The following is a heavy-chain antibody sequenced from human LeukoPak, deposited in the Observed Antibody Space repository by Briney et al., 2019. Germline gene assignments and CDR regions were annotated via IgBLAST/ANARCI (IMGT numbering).Heavy chain of an antibody. CDR1: GYIFTSYD. J-gene: IGHJ5*02. V-gene: IGHV1-8*01. D-gene: IGHD6-13*01. Sequence: ASVKVSCKASGYIFTSYDINWVRQATGQGLEWMGWMNPNSGNTGYAQKFQGRVTMTRNTSISTAYMELSSLRSEDTAVYYCARRGSSSWYYWFDPWGPGTLVTVSS. CDR2: MNPNSGNT. CDR3: ARRGSSSWYYWFDP.